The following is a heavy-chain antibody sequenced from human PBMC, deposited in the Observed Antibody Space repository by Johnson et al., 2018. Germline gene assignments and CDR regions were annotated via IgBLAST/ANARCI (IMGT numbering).Heavy chain of an antibody. CDR3: VTGYPNYMDV. CDR1: GFIFSSYD. V-gene: IGHV3-66*01. D-gene: IGHD5-12*01. J-gene: IGHJ6*03. Sequence: EVQLVESGGGLVQPGGSLRLSCAASGFIFSSYDMHWVRQATGKGLEWVSAIYIDGSTYYADSVKGRFTISRDNSVNTLYLQMNSLRAEDTAVYYCVTGYPNYMDVWGKGTTVTVSS. CDR2: IYIDGST.